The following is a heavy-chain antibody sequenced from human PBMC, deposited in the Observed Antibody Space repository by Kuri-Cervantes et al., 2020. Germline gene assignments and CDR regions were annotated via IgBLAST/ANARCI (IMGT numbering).Heavy chain of an antibody. CDR1: GYTFTSYY. V-gene: IGHV1-46*01. CDR3: ARALGTGGWRD. J-gene: IGHJ4*02. D-gene: IGHD7-27*01. Sequence: ASVKVSCKASGYTFTSYYMHWVRQAPGQGLEWMGIINPSGGSTSYAQKFQGRVTMTRNTSISTAYMELSSLRSEDTAVYYCARALGTGGWRDWGQGTLVTVSS. CDR2: INPSGGST.